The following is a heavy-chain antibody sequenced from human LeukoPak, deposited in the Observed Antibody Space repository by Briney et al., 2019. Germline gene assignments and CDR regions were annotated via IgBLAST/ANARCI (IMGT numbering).Heavy chain of an antibody. J-gene: IGHJ6*03. CDR3: AREMFDSSGYYSYYYYYMDV. Sequence: GASVKASRKTSGYTFTRYAMNWVRQAPGQGLEWTGWINTNTGNPTYAQGFTGRFVFSLDTSVNTTYLQISSLKAEDTAVYYCAREMFDSSGYYSYYYYYMDVWGKGTTVTVSS. D-gene: IGHD3-22*01. CDR1: GYTFTRYA. CDR2: INTNTGNP. V-gene: IGHV7-4-1*02.